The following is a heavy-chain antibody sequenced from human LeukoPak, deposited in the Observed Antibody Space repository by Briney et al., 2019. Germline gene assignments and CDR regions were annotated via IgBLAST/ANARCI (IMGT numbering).Heavy chain of an antibody. V-gene: IGHV3-48*03. Sequence: QSGGSLRLSCAASGFTFSSYGMHWVRQAPGKGLEWVSYISSSGSTIYYADSVKGRFTISRDTAKNSLYLQMNSLRAEDTAVYYCARAVDLDYWGQGTLVTVSS. CDR2: ISSSGSTI. J-gene: IGHJ4*02. CDR1: GFTFSSYG. D-gene: IGHD4-23*01. CDR3: ARAVDLDY.